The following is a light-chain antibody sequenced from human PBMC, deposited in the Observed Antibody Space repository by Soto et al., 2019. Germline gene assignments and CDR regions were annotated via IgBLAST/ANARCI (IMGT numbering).Light chain of an antibody. J-gene: IGKJ5*01. V-gene: IGKV1-33*01. Sequence: DIQMTQSPSSLSASVGDRVTITCQASHDIKKYLNWYQEKPGKAPKLLIYDASNLQTGVPSRFSGSGSGTHFTFTISSLQPEDIATYYCQRYDSLPPTFGQGTRLDI. CDR2: DAS. CDR3: QRYDSLPPT. CDR1: HDIKKY.